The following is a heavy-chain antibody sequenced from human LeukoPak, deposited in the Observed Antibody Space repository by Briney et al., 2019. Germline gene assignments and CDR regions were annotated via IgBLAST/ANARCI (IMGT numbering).Heavy chain of an antibody. CDR1: GGSISSSSYY. CDR3: ASRDTAMASPPNP. D-gene: IGHD5-18*01. V-gene: IGHV4-39*01. J-gene: IGHJ5*02. CDR2: IYYSGST. Sequence: PSETLSLTCTVSGGSISSSSYYWGWLRQPPGKGLEWTGSIYYSGSTYYNPSLKSRVTISVDTSKTQCSLKLSSVPAADTAVYYCASRDTAMASPPNPWGQGTLVTVSS.